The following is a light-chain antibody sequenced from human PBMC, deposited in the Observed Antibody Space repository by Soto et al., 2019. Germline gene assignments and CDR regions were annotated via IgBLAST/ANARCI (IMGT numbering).Light chain of an antibody. CDR3: QQRFNWQVT. V-gene: IGKV3D-11*02. CDR2: GAS. J-gene: IGKJ5*01. CDR1: QSVSNNY. Sequence: EIVLTQSLRTLSLSPGERATLPCRASQSVSNNYLAWYQQKPGQAPRLLIYGASNRATGIPARFSGSGSGTDFTLTISSLEPEDFAVYYCQQRFNWQVTFGQGTRLAIK.